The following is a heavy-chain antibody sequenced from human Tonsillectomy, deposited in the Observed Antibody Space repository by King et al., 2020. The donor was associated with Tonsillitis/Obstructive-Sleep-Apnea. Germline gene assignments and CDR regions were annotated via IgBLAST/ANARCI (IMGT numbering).Heavy chain of an antibody. Sequence: VQLVESGGPLVQPGGSLRLSCAASGFTFSGHSLNWVRQAPGKGLEWVSYISDSSSIMSYVDSVKGRFTISRDNAKNSLHLQMNTLREEDTAVYYCAVFAAPIDYWGQGTLVTVSS. V-gene: IGHV3-48*02. J-gene: IGHJ4*02. D-gene: IGHD6-6*01. CDR1: GFTFSGHS. CDR2: ISDSSSIM. CDR3: AVFAAPIDY.